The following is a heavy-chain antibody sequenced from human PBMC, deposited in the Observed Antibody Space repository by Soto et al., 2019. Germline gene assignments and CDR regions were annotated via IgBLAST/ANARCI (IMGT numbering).Heavy chain of an antibody. CDR1: GFPFSDYY. Sequence: PGGSLILSCAASGFPFSDYYRSWIRQAPGQGLEWISYISGSGSTMYYADSVKGRFTISRDNAKGSVYLQMSGLRAEDTAVYYCARLGLFDYWGRGILVTVSS. CDR2: ISGSGSTM. J-gene: IGHJ4*02. V-gene: IGHV3-11*01. D-gene: IGHD2-21*02. CDR3: ARLGLFDY.